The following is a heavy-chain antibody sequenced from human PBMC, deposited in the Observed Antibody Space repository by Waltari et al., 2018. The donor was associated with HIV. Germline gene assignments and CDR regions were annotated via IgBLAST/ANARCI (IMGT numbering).Heavy chain of an antibody. CDR2: IIPIFGTT. Sequence: QVQLVQSGAEVRKPGSSGKVSCKASGGTFSSSAFSWVRQAPGQGLEWMGGIIPIFGTTHYPQQFQGRVTITADESTSTAYMELSSLRSEDTAVYYCAREDPGAFDHWGQGTLVTVSS. CDR3: AREDPGAFDH. CDR1: GGTFSSSA. V-gene: IGHV1-69*01. J-gene: IGHJ4*02.